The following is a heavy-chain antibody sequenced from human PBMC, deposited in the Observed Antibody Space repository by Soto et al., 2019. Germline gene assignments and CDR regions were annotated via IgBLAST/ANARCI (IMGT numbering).Heavy chain of an antibody. CDR1: GFTLSDYY. J-gene: IGHJ4*01. CDR2: SREKAQGYST. V-gene: IGHV3-72*01. D-gene: IGHD3-22*01. Sequence: EVQLVESGGGLVQPGGSLRLSCAGSGFTLSDYYIDWVRQAPGKGLEWVGRSREKAQGYSTAYAASVKGRFTTSRDESQNSVYLQMHSLKTEDTAVYYGVRATFFSDSSGYTRCCDYWGHGTLVTVSS. CDR3: VRATFFSDSSGYTRCCDY.